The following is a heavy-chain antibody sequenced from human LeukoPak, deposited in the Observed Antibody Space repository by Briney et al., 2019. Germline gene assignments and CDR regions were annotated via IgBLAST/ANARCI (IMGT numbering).Heavy chain of an antibody. V-gene: IGHV3-30*02. D-gene: IGHD1-26*01. CDR1: RFTFSTYG. CDR3: ARGIRGGSYFGFDS. J-gene: IGHJ4*02. CDR2: IWYDGSNK. Sequence: GGSLRLSCAASRFTFSTYGMHWVRQAPGKGLEWVAFIWYDGSNKYYADSVKGRFTISRDNSKNTLYLQMNSLRAEDTAVYYCARGIRGGSYFGFDSWGQGTLVTVSS.